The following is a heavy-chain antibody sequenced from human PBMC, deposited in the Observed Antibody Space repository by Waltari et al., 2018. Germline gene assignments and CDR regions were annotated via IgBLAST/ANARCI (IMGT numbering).Heavy chain of an antibody. CDR2: INHSGVT. Sequence: QVHLQQWGAGLLKPSETLSLTCAFYPGSFTRYYWSWIRQPPGKGLEWIGEINHSGVTNYNPSLKSRVTMSVDASKKQFSLRLSSVTAADTAVYYCARAGYSRWTQPKALDYWGQGTLVTVSS. V-gene: IGHV4-34*01. J-gene: IGHJ4*02. D-gene: IGHD5-18*01. CDR3: ARAGYSRWTQPKALDY. CDR1: PGSFTRYY.